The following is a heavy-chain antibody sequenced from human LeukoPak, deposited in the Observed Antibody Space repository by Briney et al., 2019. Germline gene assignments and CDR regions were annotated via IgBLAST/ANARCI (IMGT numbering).Heavy chain of an antibody. V-gene: IGHV3-7*01. D-gene: IGHD6-13*01. CDR1: GFTFTSYW. CDR2: IRQDGGEK. J-gene: IGHJ4*01. CDR3: ARDGTAPGLYFDL. Sequence: PGGSLRLSCAVPGFTFTSYWMNWVRQAPGKGLEWVASIRQDGGEKSYVDSVKGRFTISRDNTKNSLYLQMSSLRPEDTAVYYCARDGTAPGLYFDLWGQGTLVTVSS.